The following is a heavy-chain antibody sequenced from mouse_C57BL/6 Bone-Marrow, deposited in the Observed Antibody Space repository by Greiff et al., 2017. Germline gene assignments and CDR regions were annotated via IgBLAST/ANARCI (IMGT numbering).Heavy chain of an antibody. CDR1: GYTFTNYY. J-gene: IGHJ2*01. V-gene: IGHV1-76*01. D-gene: IGHD2-4*01. CDR2: IYPGSGNT. CDR3: ARMEDYDVSLNFDY. Sequence: QVQLQQSGAELVRPGASVKLSCKASGYTFTNYYINWVKQRPGQGLEWIARIYPGSGNTYYNEKFKGKATLTAEKSSSTAYMQLSSLTSEDSAVYFCARMEDYDVSLNFDYWGQGTTLTVSS.